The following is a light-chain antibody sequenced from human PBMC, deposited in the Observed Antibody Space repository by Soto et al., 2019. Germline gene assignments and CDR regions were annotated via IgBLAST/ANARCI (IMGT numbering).Light chain of an antibody. J-gene: IGKJ1*01. CDR3: QQYGSSRWT. V-gene: IGKV3-20*01. CDR2: GAS. CDR1: QSVSSSY. Sequence: ESVLPQSPGTLSLFPGERATLSCRASQSVSSSYLAWYQQKPGQAPRLLIYGASSRATGIPDRFSGGGSGTDFTLTISRLEPEDFAVYYCQQYGSSRWTFGQGTKVDIK.